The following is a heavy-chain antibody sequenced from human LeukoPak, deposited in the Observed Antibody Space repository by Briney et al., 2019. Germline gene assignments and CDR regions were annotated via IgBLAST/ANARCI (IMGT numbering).Heavy chain of an antibody. V-gene: IGHV3-23*01. CDR2: ISGSGGST. Sequence: GGSLRLSCAASGFTFSSYAMSWVRQAPGKGLEWVSAISGSGGSTYYADSVKGRFTIPRDNSKNTLYLQMNSLRAEDTAVYYCAKRHYDSSGYYYVNAFNIWGQGTMVTVSS. D-gene: IGHD3-22*01. CDR3: AKRHYDSSGYYYVNAFNI. J-gene: IGHJ3*02. CDR1: GFTFSSYA.